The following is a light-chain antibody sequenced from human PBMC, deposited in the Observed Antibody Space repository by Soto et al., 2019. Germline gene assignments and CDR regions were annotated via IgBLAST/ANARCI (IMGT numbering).Light chain of an antibody. V-gene: IGLV2-14*01. J-gene: IGLJ1*01. Sequence: QSALIQPASVSGSPGQSITISCTGTSSDVGAYNYVSWYQQHPGKAPKFMIYEVSNRPSGVSNRFSGSKSGNTASLTISGLQAEDEADYYCSSYTGSSTLVFGTGTKLTVL. CDR1: SSDVGAYNY. CDR2: EVS. CDR3: SSYTGSSTLV.